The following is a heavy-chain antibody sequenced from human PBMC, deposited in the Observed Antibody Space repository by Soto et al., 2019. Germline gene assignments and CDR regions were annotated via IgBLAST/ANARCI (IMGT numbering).Heavy chain of an antibody. J-gene: IGHJ4*02. CDR3: AKDWGSGSWGYY. CDR1: GFTFSSYG. V-gene: IGHV3-30*18. D-gene: IGHD3-10*01. CDR2: ISYDGSNK. Sequence: QVQLVESGGGVVQPGRSLRLSCAASGFTFSSYGMHWVRQAPGKGLEWVAVISYDGSNKYYADSVKGRFTISRDNSKNTLYLQMNSLRAEDTAVYYCAKDWGSGSWGYYWGQGTLVTVSS.